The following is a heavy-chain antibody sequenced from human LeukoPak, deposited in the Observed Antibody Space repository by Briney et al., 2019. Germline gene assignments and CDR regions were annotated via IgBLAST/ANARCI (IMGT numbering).Heavy chain of an antibody. Sequence: ASVKVSCKASGYTFTTYGISWVRQAPGQGLEWMGWTSAYNGNTNYAQKLQGRVTMTTDTSTSTAYMELRSLRSDDTAVYYCASTYRGDSSGYYFDYWGQGTLVTVSS. V-gene: IGHV1-18*01. CDR3: ASTYRGDSSGYYFDY. CDR2: TSAYNGNT. J-gene: IGHJ4*02. D-gene: IGHD3-22*01. CDR1: GYTFTTYG.